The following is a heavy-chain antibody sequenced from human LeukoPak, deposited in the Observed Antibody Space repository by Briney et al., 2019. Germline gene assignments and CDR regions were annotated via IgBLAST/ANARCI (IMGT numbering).Heavy chain of an antibody. CDR3: AKDPGPGYYCDSSGYYPHDY. J-gene: IGHJ4*02. Sequence: PGGSLRLSCAASGFTFSSNWMSWVRHAPGKGLEWVSAISGSGGSTYYADSVKGRFTISRHNSKNTLYLQMNSLRAEDTAVYYFAKDPGPGYYCDSSGYYPHDYWGQGTLVTVSS. V-gene: IGHV3-23*01. CDR2: ISGSGGST. D-gene: IGHD3-22*01. CDR1: GFTFSSNW.